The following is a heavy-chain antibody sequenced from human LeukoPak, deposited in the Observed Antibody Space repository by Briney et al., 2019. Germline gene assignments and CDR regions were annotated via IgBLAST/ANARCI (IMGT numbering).Heavy chain of an antibody. V-gene: IGHV1-69*05. D-gene: IGHD3-3*01. CDR1: GYIFTNHW. Sequence: GASVKVSCKASGYIFTNHWMHWVRQAPGQGLEWMGGIIPIFGTANYAQKFQGRVTITMDESTSTAYMELSSLRSEDTAVYYCARDGVQDFWSGPPQGRGYYYYYMDVWGKGTTVIVSS. CDR2: IIPIFGTA. CDR3: ARDGVQDFWSGPPQGRGYYYYYMDV. J-gene: IGHJ6*03.